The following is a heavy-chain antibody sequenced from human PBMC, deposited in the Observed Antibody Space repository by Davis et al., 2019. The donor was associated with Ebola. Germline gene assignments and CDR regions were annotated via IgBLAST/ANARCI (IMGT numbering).Heavy chain of an antibody. CDR3: ARVATAGYNQLGY. J-gene: IGHJ4*02. CDR1: GYTFTNFY. D-gene: IGHD1-1*01. CDR2: INPQGGYT. Sequence: ASVKVSCKTSGYTFTNFYIHWVRQAPGHGLEWMGIINPQGGYTSSAQKLQGRVTMTTDTSTSTAYMELRSLRSDDTAVYYCARVATAGYNQLGYWGQGTLVTVSS. V-gene: IGHV1-46*01.